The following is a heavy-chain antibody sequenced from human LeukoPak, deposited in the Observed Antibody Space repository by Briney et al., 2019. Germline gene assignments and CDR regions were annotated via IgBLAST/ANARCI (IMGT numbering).Heavy chain of an antibody. CDR1: GFSFSSYA. CDR3: AKGVTTSIFAFDI. J-gene: IGHJ3*02. Sequence: GGFLRLSCAASGFSFSSYALSWVRQAPGKGLEWVSAISGSGGSTYYADSVKGRFTVSRDNSKKVLYLQMNSLRAEDTAVYYCAKGVTTSIFAFDIWGQGTMVTVSS. CDR2: ISGSGGST. D-gene: IGHD4-11*01. V-gene: IGHV3-23*01.